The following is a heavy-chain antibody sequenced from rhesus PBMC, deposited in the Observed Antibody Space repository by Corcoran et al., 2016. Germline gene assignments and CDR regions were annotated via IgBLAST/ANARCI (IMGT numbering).Heavy chain of an antibody. V-gene: IGHV3-54*02. Sequence: EVQLVESGGGLVQPGGSLRLSCAASGFTFSSSGMHWVRQAPGKGLEWVAVISYDGSKKYYAESVKDRFTISRDNSKNMLYLQRNNLKLEDTAVYYCAVGLAADFFDYWGQGVLVTVSS. D-gene: IGHD6-13*01. J-gene: IGHJ4*01. CDR1: GFTFSSSG. CDR3: AVGLAADFFDY. CDR2: ISYDGSKK.